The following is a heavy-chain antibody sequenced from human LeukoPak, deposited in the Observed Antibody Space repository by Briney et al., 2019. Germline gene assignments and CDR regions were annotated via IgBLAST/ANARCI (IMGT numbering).Heavy chain of an antibody. Sequence: GGSLRLSCAVSGFTFSGFWTSWSRQAPGKGLEWVASINSDGSEGYYADVVKGRFTISRDNAKNSLYLQIISLRAEDTAVYYCARSSYSSSSSVWGQGTMVTVSS. CDR1: GFTFSGFW. CDR2: INSDGSEG. D-gene: IGHD6-6*01. J-gene: IGHJ3*01. V-gene: IGHV3-7*03. CDR3: ARSSYSSSSSV.